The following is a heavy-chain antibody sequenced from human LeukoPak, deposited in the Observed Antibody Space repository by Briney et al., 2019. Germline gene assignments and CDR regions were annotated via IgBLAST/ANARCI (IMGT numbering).Heavy chain of an antibody. CDR2: NSGSGVTT. Sequence: GGSLRLSCAASGFTFSSYGMTWVRQGPGQGLEWVSGNSGSGVTTSYADSVKGRFTISRDNSENTLYLQMNSLRVEDTAVYYCVKNSGCYGYDYIQYWGQGTLVTVSS. CDR1: GFTFSSYG. J-gene: IGHJ4*02. D-gene: IGHD5-12*01. CDR3: VKNSGCYGYDYIQY. V-gene: IGHV3-23*01.